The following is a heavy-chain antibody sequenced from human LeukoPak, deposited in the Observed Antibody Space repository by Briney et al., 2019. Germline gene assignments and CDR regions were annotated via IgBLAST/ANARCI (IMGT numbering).Heavy chain of an antibody. CDR1: GFTFSSYG. CDR2: ISYDGSNK. D-gene: IGHD6-13*01. CDR3: AKDRGGSSSWFDAFDI. J-gene: IGHJ3*02. V-gene: IGHV3-30*18. Sequence: GGSLRLSCAASGFTFSSYGMHWVRQAPGKGLGWVAVISYDGSNKYYADSVKGRFTISRDNSKNTLYLQMNSLRAEDTAVYYCAKDRGGSSSWFDAFDIWGQGTMVTVSS.